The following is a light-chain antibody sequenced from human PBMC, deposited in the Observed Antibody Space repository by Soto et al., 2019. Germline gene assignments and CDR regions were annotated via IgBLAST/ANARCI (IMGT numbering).Light chain of an antibody. CDR1: SSDVGSYDL. CDR3: CSSAGGGTYV. V-gene: IGLV2-23*02. Sequence: QSALTQPASVSGSPGQSIAISRTGTSSDVGSYDLVSWYQQHPGKAPKLMIYEVTKRPSGVSSRFSGSKSGNTASLTISGLQAEDDADYYCCSSAGGGTYVFGTGTKVTVL. CDR2: EVT. J-gene: IGLJ1*01.